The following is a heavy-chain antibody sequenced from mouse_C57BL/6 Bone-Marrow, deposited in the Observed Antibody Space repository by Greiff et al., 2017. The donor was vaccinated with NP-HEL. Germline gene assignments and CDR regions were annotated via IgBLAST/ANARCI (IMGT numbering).Heavy chain of an antibody. Sequence: VQLQQSGPVLVKPGPSVKISCKASGFTFTDYYMHWVKQSHGKSLEWIGLVYPYNGGTSYNQKFKGKATLTVDPSSSTGYMELNSLTSEDTAVYYCAYDYDAWFAYWGQGTLVTVSA. CDR2: VYPYNGGT. CDR3: AYDYDAWFAY. J-gene: IGHJ3*01. D-gene: IGHD2-4*01. CDR1: GFTFTDYY. V-gene: IGHV1-36*01.